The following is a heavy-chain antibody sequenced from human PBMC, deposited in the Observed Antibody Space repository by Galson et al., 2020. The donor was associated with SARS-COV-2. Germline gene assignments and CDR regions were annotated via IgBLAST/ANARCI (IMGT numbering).Heavy chain of an antibody. CDR1: GGSFSGYY. CDR2: INHSGST. CDR3: AASYDIVTGYNDY. V-gene: IGHV4-34*01. J-gene: IGHJ4*02. Sequence: SETLSLTCAVYGGSFSGYYWSWIRQPPGKGLEWIGEINHSGSTNYNPSLKSRVTISVDTSKNQFSLKLSSVTAADTAVYYCAASYDIVTGYNDYWGQGTLVTVSS. D-gene: IGHD3-9*01.